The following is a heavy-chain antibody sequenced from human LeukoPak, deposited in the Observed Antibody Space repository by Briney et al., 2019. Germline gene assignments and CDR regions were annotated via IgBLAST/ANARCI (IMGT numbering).Heavy chain of an antibody. D-gene: IGHD3-10*01. Sequence: SETLSLTCTVSSASITSSPYFWGWIRQSPGKGLEWIGSISYSGTTYYNPSLKSRVTISVDTSKNQFSLKLNSVTAADTAVFYCAANSADYNTLGSSYKVWGQGTLVTVSS. CDR1: SASITSSPYF. V-gene: IGHV4-39*01. CDR2: ISYSGTT. CDR3: AANSADYNTLGSSYKV. J-gene: IGHJ4*02.